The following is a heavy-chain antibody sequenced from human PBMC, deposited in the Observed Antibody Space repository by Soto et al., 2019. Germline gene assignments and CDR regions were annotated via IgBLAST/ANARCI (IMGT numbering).Heavy chain of an antibody. Sequence: GGSLRLSCAASGFTFSSYGMHWVRQAPGKGLEWVAVIWYDGSNKYYADSVKGRFTISRDNSKNTLYLQMNSLRAEDTAVYYCARDLVRSDYYGMDVWGQGTTVTVSS. CDR3: ARDLVRSDYYGMDV. CDR1: GFTFSSYG. CDR2: IWYDGSNK. V-gene: IGHV3-33*01. J-gene: IGHJ6*02.